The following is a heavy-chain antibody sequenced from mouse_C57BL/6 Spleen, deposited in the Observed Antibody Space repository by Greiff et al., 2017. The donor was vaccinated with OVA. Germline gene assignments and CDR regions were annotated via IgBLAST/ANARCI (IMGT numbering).Heavy chain of an antibody. V-gene: IGHV1-26*01. J-gene: IGHJ1*03. CDR2: INPNNGGT. Sequence: EVQLQQSGPELVKPGASVKISCKASGYTFTDYYMNWVKQSHGKSLEWIGDINPNNGGTSYNQKFKGKATLTVDKSSSTAYMELRSLTSEDSAVYYCARRFYDGYLYWYFDVWGTGTTVTVSS. CDR3: ARRFYDGYLYWYFDV. CDR1: GYTFTDYY. D-gene: IGHD2-3*01.